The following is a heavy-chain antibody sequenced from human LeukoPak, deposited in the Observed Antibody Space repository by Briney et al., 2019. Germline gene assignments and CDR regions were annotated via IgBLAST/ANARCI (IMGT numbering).Heavy chain of an antibody. J-gene: IGHJ4*02. D-gene: IGHD3-22*01. Sequence: GASVKVSCKASGYTFTSYGISWVRQAPGQGLEWMGWISAYNGNTNYAQKLQGRVTMTTDTSTSTAYMELRSLRSDDTAVYYCARESELYYYDSSGYYDYWGQGTLVTVSS. V-gene: IGHV1-18*01. CDR1: GYTFTSYG. CDR2: ISAYNGNT. CDR3: ARESELYYYDSSGYYDY.